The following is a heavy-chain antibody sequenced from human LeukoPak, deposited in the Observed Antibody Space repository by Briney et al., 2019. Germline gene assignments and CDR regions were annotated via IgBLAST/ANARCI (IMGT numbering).Heavy chain of an antibody. D-gene: IGHD6-19*01. CDR3: ARGPHRGYSSGWRVFHY. CDR1: SGSFSGYY. V-gene: IGHV4-34*01. Sequence: SETLSLTYAVYSGSFSGYYWGWIGQPPGKWMKCIGEINHSGSTKYNPSLKSRVTISVDTSKNQFSLKLSSVTAADTAVYYCARGPHRGYSSGWRVFHYWGEGTLVTVSS. CDR2: INHSGST. J-gene: IGHJ4*02.